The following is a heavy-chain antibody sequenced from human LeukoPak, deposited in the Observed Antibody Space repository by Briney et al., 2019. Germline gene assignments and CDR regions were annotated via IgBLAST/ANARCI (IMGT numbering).Heavy chain of an antibody. J-gene: IGHJ4*02. V-gene: IGHV1-18*01. Sequence: GASVKVSCKASVYTFTNYGITWVRQAPGQGLEWMGWINAYNGNINYAQKLQGRVTMTTDTSTNTVYMELRSLRSDDTAVYYCARDSTVTTGAYFDYWGQGTLVTVSS. D-gene: IGHD4-17*01. CDR2: INAYNGNI. CDR1: VYTFTNYG. CDR3: ARDSTVTTGAYFDY.